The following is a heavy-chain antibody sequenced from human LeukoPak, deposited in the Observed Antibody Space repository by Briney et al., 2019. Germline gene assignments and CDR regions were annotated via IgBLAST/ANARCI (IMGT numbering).Heavy chain of an antibody. J-gene: IGHJ4*02. CDR3: ARGYGNSQWLAGY. V-gene: IGHV4-59*01. CDR1: GGSISSYY. Sequence: SETLSLTCTVSGGSISSYYWSWIRQSPGKGLEWIGFIFDGGSTNYNPSLQSRISISVDTSKSQFSLSLTSVTAADTAVYYCARGYGNSQWLAGYWGQGTLVTVSS. CDR2: IFDGGST. D-gene: IGHD6-19*01.